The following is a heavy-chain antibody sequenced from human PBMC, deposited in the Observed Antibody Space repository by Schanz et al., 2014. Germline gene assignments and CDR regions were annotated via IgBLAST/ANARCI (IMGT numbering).Heavy chain of an antibody. D-gene: IGHD5-12*01. Sequence: QVHLVQSGAEVKKPGSSVKVSCKASGYDFHIYAYSWVRQAPGQGLEWMGRIISILGIPNYAQKFQGRVTFTADKSTSTAYMELSSLKSEDTAVYYCARGPLGTSPWGQGTLVNVSS. CDR2: IISILGIP. V-gene: IGHV1-69*09. CDR3: ARGPLGTSP. J-gene: IGHJ5*02. CDR1: GYDFHIYA.